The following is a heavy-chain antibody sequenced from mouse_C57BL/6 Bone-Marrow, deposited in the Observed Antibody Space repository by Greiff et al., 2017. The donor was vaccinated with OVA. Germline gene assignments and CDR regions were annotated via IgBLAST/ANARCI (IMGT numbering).Heavy chain of an antibody. D-gene: IGHD2-1*01. J-gene: IGHJ1*03. CDR1: GYTFTSYG. Sequence: VQLQQSGAELARPGASVKLSCKASGYTFTSYGISWVKQRTGQGLEWIGEIYPRSGNTYYNEKFKGKATLTADKSSSTAYMELRSLTSEDSAVYFCARSGGNNWYFDVWGTGTTVTVSS. V-gene: IGHV1-81*01. CDR2: IYPRSGNT. CDR3: ARSGGNNWYFDV.